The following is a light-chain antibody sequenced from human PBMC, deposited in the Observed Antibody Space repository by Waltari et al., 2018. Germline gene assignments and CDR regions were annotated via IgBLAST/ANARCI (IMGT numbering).Light chain of an antibody. V-gene: IGKV1-39*01. CDR1: YSCSSY. CDR3: QQSYHMPWT. CDR2: GAS. Sequence: DIQLTQSPSSLSASVGDRVAITFRSSYSCSSYLNWDQQKPGKAPSLLISGASSLEGGVSSRFRGSGSETEFTLSITSLQPYDIATYVCQQSYHMPWTFGQGTRVEIE. J-gene: IGKJ1*01.